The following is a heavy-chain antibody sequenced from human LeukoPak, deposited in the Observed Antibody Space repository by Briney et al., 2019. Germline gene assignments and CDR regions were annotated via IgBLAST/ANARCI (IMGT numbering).Heavy chain of an antibody. Sequence: SETLSLTCTVSGGSISSSSYYWGWIRQPPGKGLEWIGSIYYSGRTYYNPSLKSRVTISVDTSKNQFSLKLSFVTAADTAVYYCASRIAAAGFYFDYWGQGTLVTVSS. CDR2: IYYSGRT. CDR3: ASRIAAAGFYFDY. D-gene: IGHD6-13*01. J-gene: IGHJ4*02. V-gene: IGHV4-39*01. CDR1: GGSISSSSYY.